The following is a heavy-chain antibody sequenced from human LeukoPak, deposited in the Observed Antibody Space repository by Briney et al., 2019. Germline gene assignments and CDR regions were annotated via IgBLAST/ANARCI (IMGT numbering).Heavy chain of an antibody. CDR1: GGSISSYY. Sequence: SETLSLTCTVSGGSISSYYWSWIRQPPGKGLEWIGYIYYSGSTNYNPSPKSRVTISVDTSKNQFSLKLSSVTAADTAVYYCARRIAAAARRWFDPWGQGTLVTVSS. J-gene: IGHJ5*02. CDR2: IYYSGST. D-gene: IGHD6-13*01. V-gene: IGHV4-59*08. CDR3: ARRIAAAARRWFDP.